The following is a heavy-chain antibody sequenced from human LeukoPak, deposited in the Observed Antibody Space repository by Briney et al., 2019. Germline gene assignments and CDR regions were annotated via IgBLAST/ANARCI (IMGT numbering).Heavy chain of an antibody. V-gene: IGHV1-8*01. J-gene: IGHJ6*02. D-gene: IGHD3-9*01. CDR2: MNPNSGNT. Sequence: ASVKVSCKASGYTFTSYDINWVRQATGQGLEWMGWMNPNSGNTGYAQKFQGRVTMTRNTSISTAYMELSSLRSEDTAVYYCARGQSILRYFDWLSDYYYYGIDVWGQGTTVTVSS. CDR1: GYTFTSYD. CDR3: ARGQSILRYFDWLSDYYYYGIDV.